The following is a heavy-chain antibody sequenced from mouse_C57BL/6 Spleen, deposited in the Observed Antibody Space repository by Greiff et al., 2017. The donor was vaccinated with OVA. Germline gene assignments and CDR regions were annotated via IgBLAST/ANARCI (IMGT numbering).Heavy chain of an antibody. CDR3: ARLSLYYGSSYGYFDV. V-gene: IGHV1-39*01. CDR2: INPNYGTT. D-gene: IGHD1-1*01. J-gene: IGHJ1*03. CDR1: GYSFTDYN. Sequence: VHVKQSGPELVKPGASVKISCKASGYSFTDYNMNWVKQSNGKSLEWIGVINPNYGTTSYNQKFKDKATLTVDQSSSTAYMQLNSLTSEDSAVYYCARLSLYYGSSYGYFDVWGTGTTVTVSS.